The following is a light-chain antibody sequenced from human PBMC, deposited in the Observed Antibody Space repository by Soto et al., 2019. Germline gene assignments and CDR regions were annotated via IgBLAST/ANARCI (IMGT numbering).Light chain of an antibody. Sequence: DIQMTQSPSSLSASVGDRATITCRASQGISNYLVWYQQKQVKVPKLLIYAASTLHTGVPARFTGSGSGTDFTLTISRLQSEDFATYYCQHYNGAPVTFGQGTKVEIK. CDR3: QHYNGAPVT. CDR1: QGISNY. V-gene: IGKV1-27*01. J-gene: IGKJ1*01. CDR2: AAS.